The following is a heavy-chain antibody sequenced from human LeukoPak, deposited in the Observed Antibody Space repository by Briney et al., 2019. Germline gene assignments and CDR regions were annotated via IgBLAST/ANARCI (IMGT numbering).Heavy chain of an antibody. CDR1: GGFISSYY. CDR3: ARDGITMVRGVINGAFDI. J-gene: IGHJ3*02. D-gene: IGHD3-10*01. V-gene: IGHV4-59*12. CDR2: IYYSGST. Sequence: SETLSLTCTVSGGFISSYYWSWIRQPPGKGLEWIGYIYYSGSTNYNPSLKSRVTISVDTSKTQFSLKLSSVTAADTAVYYCARDGITMVRGVINGAFDIWGQGTMVTVSS.